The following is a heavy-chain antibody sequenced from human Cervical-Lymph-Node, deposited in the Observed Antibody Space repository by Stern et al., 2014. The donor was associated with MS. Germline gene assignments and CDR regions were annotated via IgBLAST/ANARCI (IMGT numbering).Heavy chain of an antibody. J-gene: IGHJ5*02. V-gene: IGHV1-3*01. Sequence: QVQLVQSGAEVKKPGASVKVSCKASGYTFTSYAMHWVRQAPGQRLEWMGWINAGNGNTKYSQKFQGRVTITRDTSASTAYMELSRLRSEDTAVYYCARGGQDNWFDPWGQGTLVTVSS. CDR3: ARGGQDNWFDP. CDR2: INAGNGNT. CDR1: GYTFTSYA.